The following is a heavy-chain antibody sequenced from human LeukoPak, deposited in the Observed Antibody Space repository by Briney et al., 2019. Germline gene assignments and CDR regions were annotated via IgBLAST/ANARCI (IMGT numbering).Heavy chain of an antibody. V-gene: IGHV3-49*04. CDR1: GFTVRSND. CDR3: SRGDRANSAGVPF. D-gene: IGHD4-23*01. J-gene: IGHJ4*02. CDR2: IRGKGYGGTT. Sequence: GGSLRLSCAVLGFTVRSNDMSWVRQAPGEGLEWVGFIRGKGYGGTTEYATSVKDRFTIARDDSKSIAYLQMSSLKTEDTAVYYFSRGDRANSAGVPFWGQGTLVTVSS.